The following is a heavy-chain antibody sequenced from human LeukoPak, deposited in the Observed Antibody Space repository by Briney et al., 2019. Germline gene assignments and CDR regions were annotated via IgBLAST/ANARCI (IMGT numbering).Heavy chain of an antibody. CDR1: GFTFSSYN. D-gene: IGHD6-13*01. Sequence: TGGSLRLSCAASGFTFSSYNMNWVRQAPGKGLEWVSYISSSSSSIYYVDSVKGRFTISRDNAKNSLYLQMNSLRAEDTAVYYCARAGPSSSWHQFDYWGQGTLVTVSS. V-gene: IGHV3-48*01. J-gene: IGHJ4*02. CDR3: ARAGPSSSWHQFDY. CDR2: ISSSSSSI.